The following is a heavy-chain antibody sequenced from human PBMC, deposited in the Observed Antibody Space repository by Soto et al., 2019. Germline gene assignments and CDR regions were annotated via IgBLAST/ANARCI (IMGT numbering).Heavy chain of an antibody. J-gene: IGHJ4*02. CDR1: GVTFSSYA. D-gene: IGHD6-19*01. CDR2: ISGSGGTT. V-gene: IGHV3-23*01. CDR3: AKDRSSGWPYYFDY. Sequence: GGSLRLSCAASGVTFSSYAMALVRPAPGKGLEWVSAISGSGGTTYYADSVKGRFTISRDNSKNTLYLQMNSLRAEDTAVYYCAKDRSSGWPYYFDYWGQGNLVTVSA.